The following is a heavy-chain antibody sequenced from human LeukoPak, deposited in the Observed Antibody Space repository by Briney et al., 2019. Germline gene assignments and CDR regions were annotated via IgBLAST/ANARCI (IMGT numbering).Heavy chain of an antibody. J-gene: IGHJ4*02. CDR3: TRVGYIHEGIDH. CDR2: IKQDGSKK. D-gene: IGHD5-24*01. Sequence: GGSLRLSCVASGFPFSSYWMTWVRQAPGKGLEWVANIKQDGSKKSYVDSVKGRFTISRDNAKNSLYLQMNSLRAEDTAIYYCTRVGYIHEGIDHWGQGTLVTVSS. V-gene: IGHV3-7*04. CDR1: GFPFSSYW.